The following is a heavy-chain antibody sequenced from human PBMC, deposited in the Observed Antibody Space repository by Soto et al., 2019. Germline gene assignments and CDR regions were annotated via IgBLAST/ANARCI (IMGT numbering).Heavy chain of an antibody. V-gene: IGHV4-4*02. Sequence: LSLTCAVSGGSISTNNWWSWVRRPPGKGLEWIGEIHPRGSTNYNPSLRSRVTMSLDKSKDQFSLRLNSVTAADTAVYYCARLGYCSAGTCYNFDHWGQGTLVTVSS. CDR3: ARLGYCSAGTCYNFDH. CDR1: GGSISTNNW. J-gene: IGHJ4*02. D-gene: IGHD2-15*01. CDR2: IHPRGST.